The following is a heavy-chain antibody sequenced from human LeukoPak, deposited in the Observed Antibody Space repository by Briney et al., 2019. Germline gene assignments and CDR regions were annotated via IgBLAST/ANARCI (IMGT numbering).Heavy chain of an antibody. J-gene: IGHJ1*01. V-gene: IGHV3-53*01. CDR1: RFTVSSDY. CDR2: IYSGGST. D-gene: IGHD2-15*01. Sequence: GGSLRLSCAAGRFTVSSDYMSWVRQAPGKGLEWVSVIYSGGSTYYADSVKGRFTISRDNSKNTLYLQMNSLRAEGTAVYYCATSPSLGYCSGGSCPLQHWGQGTLVTVSS. CDR3: ATSPSLGYCSGGSCPLQH.